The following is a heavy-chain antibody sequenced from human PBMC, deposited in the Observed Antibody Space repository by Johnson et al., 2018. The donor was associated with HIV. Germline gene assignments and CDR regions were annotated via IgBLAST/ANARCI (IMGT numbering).Heavy chain of an antibody. Sequence: QVQLVESGGGLVQPGGYLRLSCAASGFTFSNYAMSWVRQAPGKGLEWVAVISYDGSNKYYADSVKGRSTISRDNSKNTLYLQLNSLRADETAGYYCTEGGPRCGGDCDAFVIWGQGTMVTVSS. V-gene: IGHV3-30*18. CDR3: TEGGPRCGGDCDAFVI. CDR1: GFTFSNYA. D-gene: IGHD2-21*01. CDR2: ISYDGSNK. J-gene: IGHJ3*02.